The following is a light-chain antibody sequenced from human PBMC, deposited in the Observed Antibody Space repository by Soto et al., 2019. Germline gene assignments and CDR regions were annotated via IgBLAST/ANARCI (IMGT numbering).Light chain of an antibody. J-gene: IGLJ2*01. Sequence: QSALTQPASVSGAPGQSITVSCTGTNSDVGAYNYVSWYQLRPGRAPKLMIYDVTNRPSGVSNRFSGSNSGNTASLTISGLQAEDEADYYCRSYSAHSDLIFGGGTKVTVL. CDR1: NSDVGAYNY. CDR3: RSYSAHSDLI. V-gene: IGLV2-14*01. CDR2: DVT.